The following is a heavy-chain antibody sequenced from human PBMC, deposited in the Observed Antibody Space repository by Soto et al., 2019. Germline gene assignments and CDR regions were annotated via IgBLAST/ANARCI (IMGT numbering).Heavy chain of an antibody. J-gene: IGHJ5*02. CDR1: GGSISSGGYS. Sequence: PSETLSLTCAVSGGSISSGGYSWSWIRQPPGKGLEWIGYIYHSGSTYYNPSLKSRVTISVDRSKNQFSLKLSSVTAADTAVYYRARENNWFDPWGQGTLVTVSS. V-gene: IGHV4-30-2*01. CDR3: ARENNWFDP. CDR2: IYHSGST.